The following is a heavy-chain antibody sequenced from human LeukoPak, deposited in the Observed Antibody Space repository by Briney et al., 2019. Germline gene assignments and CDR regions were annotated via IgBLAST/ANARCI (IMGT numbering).Heavy chain of an antibody. CDR2: IKQDGSEK. CDR3: ARDLAGPPQEAFDI. Sequence: GGSLRLSCAASGLTFSSYWMSWVRQAPGKGLEWVANIKQDGSEKHYVDSVTGRFTISRDNTRNSLYLQMNSLRADDTAVYYCARDLAGPPQEAFDIWGQGTMVTVSS. V-gene: IGHV3-7*01. J-gene: IGHJ3*02. CDR1: GLTFSSYW.